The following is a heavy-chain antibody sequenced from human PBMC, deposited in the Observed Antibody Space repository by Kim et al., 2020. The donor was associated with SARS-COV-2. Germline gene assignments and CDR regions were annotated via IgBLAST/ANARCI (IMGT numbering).Heavy chain of an antibody. V-gene: IGHV3-73*01. D-gene: IGHD3-3*01. CDR1: GFTFSGSA. CDR3: TRQGDDYWTGYADY. J-gene: IGHJ4*02. Sequence: GGSLRLSCAASGFTFSGSAMHWVRQASGKGLEWVGRIRSTANSYATTYAASVKGRFTISRDDSKNTAYLQMNSLKTEDKAIYYCTRQGDDYWTGYADYWGQGTLVTVSS. CDR2: IRSTANSYAT.